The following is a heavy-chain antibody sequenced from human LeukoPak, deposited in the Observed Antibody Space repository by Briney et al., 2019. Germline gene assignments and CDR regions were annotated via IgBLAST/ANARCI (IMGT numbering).Heavy chain of an antibody. CDR3: AKDGGGSLEWLPPMDV. Sequence: PGGSLRLSCAASGFTFSSHAMGLVRQAPGKGLEWVSSITGSGGSTYYGDSVKGRFTISRDNSKNTLYLQMNSLRAEDTALYYCAKDGGGSLEWLPPMDVWGQGTTVTVSS. V-gene: IGHV3-23*01. D-gene: IGHD3-3*01. J-gene: IGHJ6*02. CDR1: GFTFSSHA. CDR2: ITGSGGST.